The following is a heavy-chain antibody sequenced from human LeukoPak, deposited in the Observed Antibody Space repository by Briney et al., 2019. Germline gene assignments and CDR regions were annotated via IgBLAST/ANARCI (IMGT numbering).Heavy chain of an antibody. D-gene: IGHD1-26*01. CDR1: GYTFTSYG. CDR3: ARDLVGATIGPSAFDI. V-gene: IGHV1-18*01. J-gene: IGHJ3*02. CDR2: ISAYNGNT. Sequence: ASVKVSCKASGYTFTSYGISWVRQAPGQGLEWMGWISAYNGNTNYAQKLQGRVTMTTDTSTSTAYMELRSLRSDDTAVYYCARDLVGATIGPSAFDIWGQGTMVTVSS.